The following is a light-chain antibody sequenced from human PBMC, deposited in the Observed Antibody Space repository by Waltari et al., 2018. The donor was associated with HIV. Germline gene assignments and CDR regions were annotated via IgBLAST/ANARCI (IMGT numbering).Light chain of an antibody. CDR1: SSNSGSTA. J-gene: IGLJ2*01. CDR2: GND. Sequence: QSVLTQPPSAFGSPGQRLTISCSGISSNSGSTAVNWYQHFPGTAPTLLIFGNDQRPSGVPARISGSKSGTSASLAISGLRSEDEGEYYCASWDDSLQAVVFGGGTKVTV. CDR3: ASWDDSLQAVV. V-gene: IGLV1-44*01.